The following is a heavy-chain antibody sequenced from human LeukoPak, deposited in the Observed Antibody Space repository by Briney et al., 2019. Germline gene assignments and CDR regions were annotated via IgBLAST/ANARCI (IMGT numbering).Heavy chain of an antibody. V-gene: IGHV3-43*02. CDR2: IGGDGGST. CDR1: GFTFDDYA. CDR3: AKVDAETGALFDY. J-gene: IGHJ4*02. Sequence: GGSLRLSCAASGFTFDDYAMHWVRQAPGKGLEWISLIGGDGGSTYYAESVKGRFTISRDNSKNSLYLRMNSLRTEDTDLYYCAKVDAETGALFDYWGQGTLVTVSS. D-gene: IGHD4/OR15-4a*01.